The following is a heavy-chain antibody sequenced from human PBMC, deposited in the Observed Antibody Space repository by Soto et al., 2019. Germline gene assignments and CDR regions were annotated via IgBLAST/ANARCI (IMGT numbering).Heavy chain of an antibody. D-gene: IGHD5-18*01. Sequence: QVQLQESGPGLVKPSETLSLTCTVSGGSVSSGSYYWSWIRQPPGKGLEWIGYIYYSGSTNYNPSLKSRVTISVDTSKNQFSLKLSSVTAADTAVYYCVRARIQLWLLRGFGWFDPWGQGTLVTVSS. CDR3: VRARIQLWLLRGFGWFDP. CDR2: IYYSGST. J-gene: IGHJ5*02. CDR1: GGSVSSGSYY. V-gene: IGHV4-61*01.